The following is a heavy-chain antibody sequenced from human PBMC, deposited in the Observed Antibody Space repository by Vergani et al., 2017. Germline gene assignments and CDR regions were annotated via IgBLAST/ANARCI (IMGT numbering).Heavy chain of an antibody. J-gene: IGHJ4*02. Sequence: QVQVVQSGAEVKKSGASVKVSCKTSGYTFSNYYMHWVRQAPGQGLEWMGIINPSGGHTNYAQKFQGRVTMTRDTSTSTVYMELSSLRSDGTAIDYCARGDYGILTGYRYWGQGTLVTVSA. D-gene: IGHD3-9*01. CDR1: GYTFSNYY. V-gene: IGHV1-46*03. CDR3: ARGDYGILTGYRY. CDR2: INPSGGHT.